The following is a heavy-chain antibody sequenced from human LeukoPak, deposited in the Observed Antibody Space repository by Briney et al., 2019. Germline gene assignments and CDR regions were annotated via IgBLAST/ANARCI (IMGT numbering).Heavy chain of an antibody. D-gene: IGHD4-11*01. CDR1: GFIVSSNY. J-gene: IGHJ1*01. CDR3: ARDDYSAEYFQH. Sequence: GGSLRLSCAASGFIVSSNYMSWVRQAPGEGLEWVSIIYSGGSTFYADSVKGRFTISRDNSKNTLYLQMNSLRAEDTAVYYCARDDYSAEYFQHWGQGTLVTVSS. V-gene: IGHV3-53*01. CDR2: IYSGGST.